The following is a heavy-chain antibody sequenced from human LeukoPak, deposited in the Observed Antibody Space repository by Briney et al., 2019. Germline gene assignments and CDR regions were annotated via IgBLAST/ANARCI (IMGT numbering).Heavy chain of an antibody. Sequence: GESLKISCKGSGYSFTTYWISWVRQMPGKGLEWMEEIDPSDSYTNYSPYFQGHVTISADKSIGTASLQWNSLKASDTAIYDCARRIVGATPWFDPWGQGTLVTVSS. J-gene: IGHJ5*02. D-gene: IGHD1-26*01. CDR2: IDPSDSYT. CDR1: GYSFTTYW. CDR3: ARRIVGATPWFDP. V-gene: IGHV5-10-1*01.